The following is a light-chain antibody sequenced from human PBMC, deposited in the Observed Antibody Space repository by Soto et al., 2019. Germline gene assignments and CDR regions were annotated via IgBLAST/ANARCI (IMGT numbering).Light chain of an antibody. J-gene: IGKJ4*01. CDR1: QSILFSSNNKNY. V-gene: IGKV4-1*01. CDR3: HQYYSTPVT. Sequence: DIVMTQSPDSLAVSLGERATINCKSSQSILFSSNNKNYLTWYQQKPGQPPKPLIYWASTRESGVPDRFSGSGSGAYFTLPISSLQAEDVAVYYCHQYYSTPVTFGGGTKVEIK. CDR2: WAS.